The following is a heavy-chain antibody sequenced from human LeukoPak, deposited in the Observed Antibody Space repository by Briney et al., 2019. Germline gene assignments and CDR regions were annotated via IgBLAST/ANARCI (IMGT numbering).Heavy chain of an antibody. CDR1: GGSISSSPCY. J-gene: IGHJ4*02. CDR2: ICYSGST. D-gene: IGHD2-2*01. Sequence: SETLSLTCTVSGGSISSSPCYWGWIRQPPGKGLEWIGTICYSGSTYYNPSLKSRVTISVDRSKNQFSLKLNSVTAADTAVYYCARAGQGYCTSAGCFLSLDYWGQGTLVTVSS. V-gene: IGHV4-39*07. CDR3: ARAGQGYCTSAGCFLSLDY.